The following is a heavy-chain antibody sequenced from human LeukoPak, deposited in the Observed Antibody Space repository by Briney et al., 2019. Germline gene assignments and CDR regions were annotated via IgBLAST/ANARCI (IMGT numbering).Heavy chain of an antibody. CDR2: ISSSGSTI. CDR3: ARAGSSWAPTLGWFDP. V-gene: IGHV3-11*01. J-gene: IGHJ5*02. Sequence: GGSLRLFCAASGFTFSDYYMSWIRQAPGKGLEWVSYISSSGSTIYYADSVKDRFTISRDNAKNSLYLKMNSLRAEDTAVYYCARAGSSWAPTLGWFDPWGQGALVTVSS. D-gene: IGHD6-13*01. CDR1: GFTFSDYY.